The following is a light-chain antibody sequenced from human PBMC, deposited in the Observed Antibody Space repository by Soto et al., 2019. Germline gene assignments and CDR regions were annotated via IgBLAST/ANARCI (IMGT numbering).Light chain of an antibody. V-gene: IGLV1-40*01. CDR1: SSNIGAGYD. J-gene: IGLJ1*01. Sequence: QSALTQPPSVSGAPGQRVTISCTGSSSNIGAGYDVHWYQQLPGTAPKLLIYGNNNRPSGVPDRFSGSKSGTSASLAITGIQAEDEADYYCQSYDSSLSGAYVFGTGTKLTVL. CDR3: QSYDSSLSGAYV. CDR2: GNN.